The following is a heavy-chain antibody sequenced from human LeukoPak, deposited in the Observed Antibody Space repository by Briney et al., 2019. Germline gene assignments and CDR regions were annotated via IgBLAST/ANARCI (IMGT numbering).Heavy chain of an antibody. D-gene: IGHD5-18*01. V-gene: IGHV4-34*01. CDR1: GGSFSGYY. J-gene: IGHJ4*02. CDR3: ARAFTAMAPVDY. Sequence: SETLSLTCAVYGGSFSGYYWSWIRQPPGKGLEWIGEINHSGSTNYNPSLKSRVTISVDTSKNQFSLKLSSVTAADTAVYYCARAFTAMAPVDYWGQGTLVTVSS. CDR2: INHSGST.